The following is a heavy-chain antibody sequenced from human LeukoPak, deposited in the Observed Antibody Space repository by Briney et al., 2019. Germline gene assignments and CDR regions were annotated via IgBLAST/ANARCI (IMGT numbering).Heavy chain of an antibody. CDR3: ARVNYYGSGSYQYYFDY. CDR1: GFTFDDYG. CDR2: INWNGGST. V-gene: IGHV3-20*04. D-gene: IGHD3-10*01. J-gene: IGHJ4*02. Sequence: GGPLRLSCAASGFTFDDYGMSWVRHAPGKGLEWVSGINWNGGSTRYADSVKGRFTISRDNAKNSLYLQMNSLRAEDTALYYCARVNYYGSGSYQYYFDYWGQGTLVTVSS.